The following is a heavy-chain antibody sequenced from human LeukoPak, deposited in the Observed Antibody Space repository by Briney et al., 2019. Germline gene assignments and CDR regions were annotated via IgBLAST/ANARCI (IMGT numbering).Heavy chain of an antibody. J-gene: IGHJ4*02. D-gene: IGHD3-22*01. CDR1: SGSISTSNYY. CDR3: ARGVARGQVYYYDSSGYYYRPHYFDY. CDR2: IFYSGST. Sequence: SETLSLTCTVSSGSISTSNYYWGWVRQPPGKALEWIGNIFYSGSTYYNPSLKSRVTISVDTSKNQFSLKLSSVTAADTAVYYCARGVARGQVYYYDSSGYYYRPHYFDYWGQGTLVTVSS. V-gene: IGHV4-39*07.